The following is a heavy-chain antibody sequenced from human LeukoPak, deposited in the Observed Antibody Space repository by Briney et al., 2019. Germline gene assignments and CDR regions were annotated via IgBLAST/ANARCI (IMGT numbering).Heavy chain of an antibody. CDR1: GGSISSGGYY. CDR3: ARKGSLGYCSGGSCYSDWYFDL. J-gene: IGHJ2*01. D-gene: IGHD2-15*01. CDR2: IYYSGST. V-gene: IGHV4-31*03. Sequence: SGTLSLTCTVSGGSISSGGYYWSWIRQHPGKGLEWIGYIYYSGSTYYNPSLKSRVTISVDTSKNQFSLKLSSVTAADTAVYYCARKGSLGYCSGGSCYSDWYFDLWGRGTLVTVSS.